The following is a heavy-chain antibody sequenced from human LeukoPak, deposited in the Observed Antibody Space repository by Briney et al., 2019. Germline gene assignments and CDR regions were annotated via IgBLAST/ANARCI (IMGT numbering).Heavy chain of an antibody. D-gene: IGHD3-10*01. Sequence: ASVKVSCKASGYTFTGYYIHWVRQAPGQGLECVGWISPNSGGTNYAQKFQGRVTMTRDTSISTAYMELSRLRSDDTAVYYCARGGSGSYFSWLDPCGQGTLVTVSS. V-gene: IGHV1-2*02. J-gene: IGHJ5*02. CDR2: ISPNSGGT. CDR1: GYTFTGYY. CDR3: ARGGSGSYFSWLDP.